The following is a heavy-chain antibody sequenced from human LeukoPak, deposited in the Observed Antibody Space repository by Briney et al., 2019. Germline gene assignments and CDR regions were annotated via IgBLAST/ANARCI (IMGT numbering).Heavy chain of an antibody. CDR2: ISYDGSNK. Sequence: PGGSLRLSCAASGFTFSSYAMHWVRQAPGKGLEWVAVISYDGSNKYYADSVKGRFTISRDNSKSTLYLQMNSLRAEDTAVYYCARALVDTAAIPFDYWGQGTLVTVSS. J-gene: IGHJ4*02. CDR3: ARALVDTAAIPFDY. CDR1: GFTFSSYA. D-gene: IGHD5-18*01. V-gene: IGHV3-30-3*01.